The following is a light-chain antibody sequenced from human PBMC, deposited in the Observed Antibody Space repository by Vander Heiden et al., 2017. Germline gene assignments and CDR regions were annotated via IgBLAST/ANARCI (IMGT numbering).Light chain of an antibody. CDR2: GVS. Sequence: VLTQSPATLSVSPGDRVTLSCRASQSIGANLAWYQQKPGQPPSLLIYGVSTRASGIPARFSDSGYGTEFTLTISNRQSEDFAIYYCQQYNNWPPYTFGQGTKVEIK. CDR3: QQYNNWPPYT. V-gene: IGKV3-15*01. CDR1: QSIGAN. J-gene: IGKJ2*01.